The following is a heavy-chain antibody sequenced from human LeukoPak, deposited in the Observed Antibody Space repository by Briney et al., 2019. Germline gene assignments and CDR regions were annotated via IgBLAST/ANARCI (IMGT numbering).Heavy chain of an antibody. CDR1: GFTFDDYG. CDR3: ARGGYYYDSSGYALDY. Sequence: GGSLRLSCAASGFTFDDYGMSWVRQAPGKGLEWVSGIYWNGGSTGYADSVKGRFTISRDNAKNSLYLQMNSLRAEDTALYYCARGGYYYDSSGYALDYWGQGTLVTVSS. CDR2: IYWNGGST. D-gene: IGHD3-22*01. V-gene: IGHV3-20*04. J-gene: IGHJ4*02.